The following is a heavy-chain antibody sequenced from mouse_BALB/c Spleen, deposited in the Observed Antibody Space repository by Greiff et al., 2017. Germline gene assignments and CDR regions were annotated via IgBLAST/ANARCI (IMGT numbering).Heavy chain of an antibody. CDR2: ISDGGSYT. V-gene: IGHV5-4*02. J-gene: IGHJ3*01. CDR3: ARDRYRYDPWFAY. D-gene: IGHD2-14*01. Sequence: EVKLMESGGDLVKPGGSLKLSCAASGFTFSSYGMYWVRQTPEKRLEWVATISDGGSYTYYPDSVKGRFTISRDNAKNNLYLQMSSLKSEDTAMYYCARDRYRYDPWFAYWGQGTLVTVSA. CDR1: GFTFSSYG.